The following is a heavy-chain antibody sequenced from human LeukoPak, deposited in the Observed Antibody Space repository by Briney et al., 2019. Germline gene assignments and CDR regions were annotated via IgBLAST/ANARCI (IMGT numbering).Heavy chain of an antibody. V-gene: IGHV3-53*01. J-gene: IGHJ4*02. CDR3: AREVVRGVIDY. Sequence: TGGSLRLSCAASGFTVSSNYMSWVRQAPGKGLEWVSVIYSGGSTYYSDSVKGRFTISRDNSKNTPYLQMNSLRAEDTAVYYCAREVVRGVIDYWGQGTLVTVSS. CDR1: GFTVSSNY. CDR2: IYSGGST. D-gene: IGHD3-10*01.